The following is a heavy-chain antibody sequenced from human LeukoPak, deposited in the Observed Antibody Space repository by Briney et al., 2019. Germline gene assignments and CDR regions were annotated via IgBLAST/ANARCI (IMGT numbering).Heavy chain of an antibody. J-gene: IGHJ3*02. CDR3: ARDQEGYGIDI. V-gene: IGHV4-59*01. D-gene: IGHD5-18*01. CDR1: GGSISSYY. Sequence: PSETLSLTCTVSGGSISSYYWSWIRQPPGKGLEWIEYIYYSGGTTYSPSLQSRVTMSVDTSKNQFSLKLRSVAAADTAVYYCARDQEGYGIDIWGQGTMVTVSS. CDR2: IYYSGGT.